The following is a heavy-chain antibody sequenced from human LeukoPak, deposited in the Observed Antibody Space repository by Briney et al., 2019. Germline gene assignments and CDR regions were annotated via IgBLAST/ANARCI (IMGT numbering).Heavy chain of an antibody. Sequence: KPSETLSLTCTVSGGSISSYYWSWIRQPPGKGLEWIGTIYYSGSTYYNPSLKSRVTISVDSSKNQFSLTLSSVTAADTAVYYCARHSGHGYNLTPFDYWGQGTPVTVSS. V-gene: IGHV4-59*04. CDR1: GGSISSYY. D-gene: IGHD5-24*01. CDR2: IYYSGST. J-gene: IGHJ4*02. CDR3: ARHSGHGYNLTPFDY.